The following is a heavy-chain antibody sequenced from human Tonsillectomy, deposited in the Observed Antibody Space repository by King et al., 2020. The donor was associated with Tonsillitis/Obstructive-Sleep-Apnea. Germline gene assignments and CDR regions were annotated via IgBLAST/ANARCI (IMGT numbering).Heavy chain of an antibody. V-gene: IGHV3-64D*06. Sequence: VQLVESGGGLVQPGGSLRLSCSASGFIFSSYAMHWVRQAPGKGLEYVSAISSNGGRTYYADAVKGRFTISRDKSKNTLYLQLSSLRTEDTALYYCVKGTSGGFYYYYMDVWGKGTTVTVSS. CDR2: ISSNGGRT. D-gene: IGHD3-10*01. J-gene: IGHJ6*03. CDR1: GFIFSSYA. CDR3: VKGTSGGFYYYYMDV.